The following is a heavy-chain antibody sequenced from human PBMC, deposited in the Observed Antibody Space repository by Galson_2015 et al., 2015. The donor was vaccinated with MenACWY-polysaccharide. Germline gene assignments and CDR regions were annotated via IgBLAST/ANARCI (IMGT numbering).Heavy chain of an antibody. Sequence: PALVKPTQTLTLTCSFSGFSISNSGVGVGWVRQPLGKALEWLAVMYWDESENHRPSLKKTLTVTKDTSKNQVVLTVSNMDPVDTATYYCARSTGGILIPFDNWGQGALVTASS. D-gene: IGHD3-16*01. J-gene: IGHJ4*02. CDR2: MYWDESE. CDR3: ARSTGGILIPFDN. V-gene: IGHV2-5*02. CDR1: GFSISNSGVG.